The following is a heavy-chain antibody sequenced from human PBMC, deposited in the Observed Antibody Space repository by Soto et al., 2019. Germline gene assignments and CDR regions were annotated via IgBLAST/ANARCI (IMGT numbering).Heavy chain of an antibody. CDR2: ISSSSSYI. Sequence: EVQLVESGGGLVKPGGSLRLSCAASGFTFSSYSMNWVRQAPGKGPEWVSSISSSSSYIYYADSVKGRFTISRDNAKNSLYLQMNSLRAEDTAVYYCARIGWELLFDYFDYWGQGTLVTVSS. CDR1: GFTFSSYS. V-gene: IGHV3-21*01. D-gene: IGHD1-26*01. CDR3: ARIGWELLFDYFDY. J-gene: IGHJ4*02.